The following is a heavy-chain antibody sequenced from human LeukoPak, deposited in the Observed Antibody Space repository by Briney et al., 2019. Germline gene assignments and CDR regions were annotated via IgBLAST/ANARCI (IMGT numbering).Heavy chain of an antibody. CDR1: GGSFSGYY. D-gene: IGHD5-24*01. V-gene: IGHV4-34*01. CDR3: ARGGGYNPFDY. Sequence: SETLSLTCAVYGGSFSGYYWSWIRQPPGKGLEWIGEINHSGSTNYNPSLKSRVTISVDKSKSQFSLKLSSVTAADTAVYYCARGGGYNPFDYWGQGTLVTVSS. J-gene: IGHJ4*02. CDR2: INHSGST.